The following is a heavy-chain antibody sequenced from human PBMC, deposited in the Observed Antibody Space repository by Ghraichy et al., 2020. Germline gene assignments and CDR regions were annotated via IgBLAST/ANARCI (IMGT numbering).Heavy chain of an antibody. J-gene: IGHJ6*02. Sequence: SETLSLTCAVYGGSFSGYYWSWIRQPPGKGLEWIGEINHSGSTNYNPSLKSRVTISVDTSKNQFSLKLSSVTAADTAVYYCARARWGYYGSGSYGSYGMDVWGQGTTVTVSS. CDR1: GGSFSGYY. CDR3: ARARWGYYGSGSYGSYGMDV. CDR2: INHSGST. V-gene: IGHV4-34*01. D-gene: IGHD3-10*01.